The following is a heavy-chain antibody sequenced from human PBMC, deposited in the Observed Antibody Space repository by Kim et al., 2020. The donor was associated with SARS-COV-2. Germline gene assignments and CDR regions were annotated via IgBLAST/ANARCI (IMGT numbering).Heavy chain of an antibody. V-gene: IGHV4-31*03. CDR1: GGSISSGGYY. CDR3: ASSSGRAAHFDY. Sequence: SETLSLTCTVSGGSISSGGYYWSWIRQHPGKGLEWIGYIYYSGSTYYNPSLKSRVTISVDTSKNQFSLKLSSVTAADTAVYYCASSSGRAAHFDYWGQGTLVTVSS. J-gene: IGHJ4*02. CDR2: IYYSGST. D-gene: IGHD3-10*01.